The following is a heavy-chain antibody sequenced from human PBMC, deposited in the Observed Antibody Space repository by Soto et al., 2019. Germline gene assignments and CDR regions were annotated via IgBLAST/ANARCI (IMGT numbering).Heavy chain of an antibody. CDR1: GYTFSSYG. J-gene: IGHJ4*02. Sequence: QVQLVQSGAEVKKPGASVKVSCKAYGYTFSSYGLSWVRQAPGQGLEWMGWISAYSGNTVYTQRFKGRLTMATDTSTGTDYMELRSLISDDTAVYYGASDFYQSSGYCDYWGQGTLGTVSS. V-gene: IGHV1-18*01. CDR2: ISAYSGNT. D-gene: IGHD3-22*01. CDR3: ASDFYQSSGYCDY.